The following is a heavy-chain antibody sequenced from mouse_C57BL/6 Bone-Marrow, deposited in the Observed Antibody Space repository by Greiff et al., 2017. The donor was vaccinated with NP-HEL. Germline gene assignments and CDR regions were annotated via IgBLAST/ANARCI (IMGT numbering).Heavy chain of an antibody. Sequence: QVQLQQPGAELVKPGASVKLSCKASGYTFTSYWMQWVKQRPGQGLEWIGEIDPSDSYTNYNQKFKGKATLTVDTSSSTAYMQLSSLTSEDSAVYYCARPVPGDYWGQGTSVTVSS. D-gene: IGHD5-1*01. CDR1: GYTFTSYW. J-gene: IGHJ4*01. V-gene: IGHV1-50*01. CDR2: IDPSDSYT. CDR3: ARPVPGDY.